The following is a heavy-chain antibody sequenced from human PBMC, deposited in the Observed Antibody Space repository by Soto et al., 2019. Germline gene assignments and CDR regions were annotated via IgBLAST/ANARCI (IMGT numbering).Heavy chain of an antibody. CDR1: GGSISSTNW. CDR2: IYHSGST. CDR3: ARVIATAVHWFDP. V-gene: IGHV4-4*02. D-gene: IGHD6-13*01. J-gene: IGHJ5*02. Sequence: QVQLQESGPGLVKPSGTLALTCAVSGGSISSTNWWSWVRQPPGKGLEWIGDIYHSGSTNYNPALKSRVTISVDKSKNQFALKLSSVTAADTAVYYCARVIATAVHWFDPWGQGTLVTVSS.